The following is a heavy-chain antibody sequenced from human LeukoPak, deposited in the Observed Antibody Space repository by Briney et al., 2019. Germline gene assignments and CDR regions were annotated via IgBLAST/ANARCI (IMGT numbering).Heavy chain of an antibody. CDR1: KFTFSHYG. Sequence: GGSLRLPCTASKFTFSHYGMQWVRQAPGKGLEWVADISSDGSIKVYADSVKGRFTLSRDNSINTVDLQMNSLRAEDTAVYYCVKEYHSRGFGAYFDYWGQGTLVTVSS. J-gene: IGHJ4*02. D-gene: IGHD3-3*01. V-gene: IGHV3-30*18. CDR2: ISSDGSIK. CDR3: VKEYHSRGFGAYFDY.